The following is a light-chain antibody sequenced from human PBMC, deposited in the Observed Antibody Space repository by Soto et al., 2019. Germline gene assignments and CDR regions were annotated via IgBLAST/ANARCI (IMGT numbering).Light chain of an antibody. V-gene: IGLV2-14*01. Sequence: QSALTQPASVSGSPGQSLNISCTETSSDVGGYNYVSWYQQHPGKVTKLMIYDVSNRPSGVSNRFSGSKSGNTASMAISGLQVEDEADYYGSSYTRNTTLLIGGETQLTVL. CDR1: SSDVGGYNY. CDR3: SSYTRNTTLL. CDR2: DVS. J-gene: IGLJ2*01.